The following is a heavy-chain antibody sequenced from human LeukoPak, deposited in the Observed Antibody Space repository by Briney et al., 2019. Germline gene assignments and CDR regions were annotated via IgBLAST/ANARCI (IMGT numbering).Heavy chain of an antibody. J-gene: IGHJ6*02. CDR2: IYYSGST. Sequence: SETLSLTCTVSGGSISSYYWSWIRQPPGKGLEWIGYIYYSGSTNYNPSLKSRVTISVDTSKNQFSLKLSSVTAADTAVYCCARPHYAGYGMDVWGQGTTVTVSS. V-gene: IGHV4-59*08. D-gene: IGHD2-2*01. CDR1: GGSISSYY. CDR3: ARPHYAGYGMDV.